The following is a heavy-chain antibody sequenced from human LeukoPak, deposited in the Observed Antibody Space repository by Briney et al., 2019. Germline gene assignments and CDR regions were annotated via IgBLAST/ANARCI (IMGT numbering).Heavy chain of an antibody. J-gene: IGHJ4*02. CDR3: ARDSSSGWYYFDY. CDR1: GFTFSSYG. V-gene: IGHV3-33*01. CDR2: IWYDGSNK. D-gene: IGHD6-19*01. Sequence: GGSLRLSCAASGFTFSSYGMHRVRQAPGKGLEWVAVIWYDGSNKYYADSVKGRFTISRDNSKNTLYLQMNSLRAEDTAVYYCARDSSSGWYYFDYWGQGTLVTVSS.